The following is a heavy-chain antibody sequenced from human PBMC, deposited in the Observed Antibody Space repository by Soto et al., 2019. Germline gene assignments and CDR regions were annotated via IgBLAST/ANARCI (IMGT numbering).Heavy chain of an antibody. CDR3: ASYGPEGY. CDR2: IYSGGST. V-gene: IGHV3-53*01. D-gene: IGHD3-10*01. Sequence: GGSLRLFCGASGFIVSRNYMSRGRQAPAKVLEWDADIYSGGSTYYADSVTGRFTITTDNSKNTMDLQMNSLRAQDTGVNYCASYGPEGYWGEGTLVTVSS. J-gene: IGHJ4*02. CDR1: GFIVSRNY.